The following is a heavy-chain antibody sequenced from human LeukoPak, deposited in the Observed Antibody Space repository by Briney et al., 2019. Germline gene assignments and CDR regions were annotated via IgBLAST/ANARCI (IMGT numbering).Heavy chain of an antibody. Sequence: GGSLRLSCAASGSTFSTYSGNWIRQAPGKGLEWVSSISDDSNYIFYADSVKGRFTISRDNAKNSLYLQMNSLRAEDTAVYYCAELGITMIGGVWGKGTTVTISS. CDR2: ISDDSNYI. J-gene: IGHJ6*04. CDR1: GSTFSTYS. D-gene: IGHD3-10*02. V-gene: IGHV3-21*01. CDR3: AELGITMIGGV.